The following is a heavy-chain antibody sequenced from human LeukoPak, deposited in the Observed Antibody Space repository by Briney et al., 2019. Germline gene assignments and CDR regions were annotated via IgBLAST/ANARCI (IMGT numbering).Heavy chain of an antibody. Sequence: GGSLRLSCAASGFTVSSNYMSWVRQAPGKGLEWVSVIYSGGSTYYADSVKGRFTISRDNSKNTLYLQMNSLRAEDTAVYYCARLYDSSGYYDYWGQGTLVTVSS. CDR2: IYSGGST. J-gene: IGHJ4*02. CDR3: ARLYDSSGYYDY. D-gene: IGHD3-22*01. V-gene: IGHV3-66*01. CDR1: GFTVSSNY.